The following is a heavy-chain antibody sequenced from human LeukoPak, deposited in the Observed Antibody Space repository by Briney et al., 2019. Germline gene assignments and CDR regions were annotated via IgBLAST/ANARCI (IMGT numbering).Heavy chain of an antibody. CDR2: INPSGGST. D-gene: IGHD2-2*01. J-gene: IGHJ4*02. CDR3: AREVARKQRDIVVVPAARGRGQFDY. CDR1: GYTLTSYY. V-gene: IGHV1-46*01. Sequence: ASVKVSCKASGYTLTSYYMHWVRQAPGQGLEWMGIINPSGGSTSYAQKFQGRVTMTRDTSTSTVYMELSSLRSEDTAVYYCAREVARKQRDIVVVPAARGRGQFDYWGQGTLVTVSS.